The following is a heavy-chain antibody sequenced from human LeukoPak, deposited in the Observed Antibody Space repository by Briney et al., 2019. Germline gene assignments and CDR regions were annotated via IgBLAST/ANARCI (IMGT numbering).Heavy chain of an antibody. J-gene: IGHJ4*02. D-gene: IGHD3-10*01. V-gene: IGHV3-48*03. CDR1: GFTFSSYE. Sequence: GGSLRLSCAASGFTFSSYEMNWVRQAPGKGLEWVSYISSSGSTIYYADSVKGRFTISRDNSKNTLSLIMNSLRTDDTAVYYCVKDWGSYFASGSSYLDYWGQGTQVSVSS. CDR3: VKDWGSYFASGSSYLDY. CDR2: ISSSGSTI.